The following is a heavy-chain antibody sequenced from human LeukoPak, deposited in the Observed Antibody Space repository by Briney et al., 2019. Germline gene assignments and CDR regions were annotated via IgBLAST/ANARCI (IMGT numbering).Heavy chain of an antibody. CDR3: ATTSGIVGARAFDI. CDR1: GYTLTELS. V-gene: IGHV1-24*01. Sequence: ASVNVSCKVSGYTLTELSMHWVRQAPGKGLEWMGGFDPEDGETIYAQKFQGRVTKTEDTSTDTANMELSSLRSEDTAVYYCATTSGIVGARAFDIWGQGTMVTVSS. D-gene: IGHD1-26*01. J-gene: IGHJ3*02. CDR2: FDPEDGET.